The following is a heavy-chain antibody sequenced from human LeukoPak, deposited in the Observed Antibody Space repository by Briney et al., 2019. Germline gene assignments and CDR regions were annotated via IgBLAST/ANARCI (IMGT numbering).Heavy chain of an antibody. J-gene: IGHJ4*02. CDR3: AREGGTIYFDY. CDR2: LCTSGSI. CDR1: GGPRNC. V-gene: IGHV4-4*07. Sequence: SDPLSLTCTVSGGPRNCWTWVRQPAGKGLEWIGRLCTSGSINYNPSLNSRLTISLDTSKNQLSLRLTSVTAADTAVYYCAREGGTIYFDYWGQGALVTVSS. D-gene: IGHD3-3*01.